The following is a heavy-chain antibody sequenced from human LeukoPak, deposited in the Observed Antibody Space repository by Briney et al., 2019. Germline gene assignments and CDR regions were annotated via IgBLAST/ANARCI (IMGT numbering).Heavy chain of an antibody. CDR1: GFTFSSYS. Sequence: GGSLRLSCAASGFTFSSYSMNWVRQAPGKGLEWVSSISSSSSYIYYADSVKGRFTISRDNAKNSLYLQMNSLRAEDTAVYYCAKEKRRNYFYGMDVWGQGTTVTVSS. CDR2: ISSSSSYI. J-gene: IGHJ6*02. V-gene: IGHV3-21*01. CDR3: AKEKRRNYFYGMDV. D-gene: IGHD5-24*01.